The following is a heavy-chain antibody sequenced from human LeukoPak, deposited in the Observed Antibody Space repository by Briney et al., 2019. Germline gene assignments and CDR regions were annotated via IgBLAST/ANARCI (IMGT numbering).Heavy chain of an antibody. V-gene: IGHV3-13*01. Sequence: GGSLRLSCAASGFIFIDYDMHWVRQVIGKGLEWVSSIGIRGDTHYSGSAKGRFTISRENAESSLYLQMNSLRAEDTAVYYCARGGIQVSGIDEFDYWGQGTLVTVSS. CDR1: GFIFIDYD. CDR3: ARGGIQVSGIDEFDY. D-gene: IGHD6-19*01. CDR2: IGIRGDT. J-gene: IGHJ4*02.